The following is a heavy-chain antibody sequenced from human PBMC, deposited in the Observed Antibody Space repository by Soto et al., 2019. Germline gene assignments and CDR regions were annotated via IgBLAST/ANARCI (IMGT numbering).Heavy chain of an antibody. J-gene: IGHJ4*02. CDR2: ISGSGGST. CDR1: GFTFSSSA. D-gene: IGHD2-15*01. V-gene: IGHV3-23*01. CDR3: AKAPLVLVVAATLNY. Sequence: EVQLLESGGGLVQPGGSLRLSCAASGFTFSSSAMRWVRQAPGKGLEWVSAISGSGGSTYYADFVKGRFTISRENPKHTLYLQMKSLRAEETAVYYCAKAPLVLVVAATLNYWGQGTLVTVSS.